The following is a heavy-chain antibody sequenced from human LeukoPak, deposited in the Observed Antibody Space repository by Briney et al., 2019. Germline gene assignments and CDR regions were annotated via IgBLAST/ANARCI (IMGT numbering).Heavy chain of an antibody. J-gene: IGHJ4*02. CDR3: ARSGGNTAMVRILDYYFDY. Sequence: ASVKVSCKTSGYIFTGYYMHWVRQAPGQGLEWMGWINPNSGGTNYAQKFQGRVTMTRDTSISTAYMELSSLRSEDTAVYYCARSGGNTAMVRILDYYFDYWGQGTLVTVPS. CDR2: INPNSGGT. D-gene: IGHD5-18*01. CDR1: GYIFTGYY. V-gene: IGHV1-2*02.